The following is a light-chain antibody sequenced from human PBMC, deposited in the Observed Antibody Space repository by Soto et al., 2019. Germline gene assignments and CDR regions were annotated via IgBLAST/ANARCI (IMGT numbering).Light chain of an antibody. Sequence: QSALTQPASVSGSPGQSTTISCTGTSSDIGGSNYVSWYQQLPGEAPKLIIYDVSDRPSGVSTRFSGSKSGNTASLTISGLQAEDEGDYYCSSFTSRHTYVFGTGTKLTVL. V-gene: IGLV2-14*01. CDR1: SSDIGGSNY. CDR3: SSFTSRHTYV. CDR2: DVS. J-gene: IGLJ1*01.